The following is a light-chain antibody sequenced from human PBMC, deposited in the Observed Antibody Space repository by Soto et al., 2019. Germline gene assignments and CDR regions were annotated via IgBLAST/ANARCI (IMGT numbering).Light chain of an antibody. V-gene: IGKV3-15*01. CDR1: QSISGT. CDR3: QQYDNWPWT. J-gene: IGKJ1*01. CDR2: GAS. Sequence: EIRMTQSPATLSVSPGERVTLSCRASQSISGTLAWYQQKPGQAPRLLIYGASTRAAGFPARFSGSGSGTDFTPTISSLQSEDFAVYYCQQYDNWPWTFGQGTKVDIK.